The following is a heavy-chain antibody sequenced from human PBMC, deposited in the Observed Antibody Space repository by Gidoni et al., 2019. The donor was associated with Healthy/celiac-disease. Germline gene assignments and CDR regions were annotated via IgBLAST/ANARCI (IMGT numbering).Heavy chain of an antibody. V-gene: IGHV1-18*04. J-gene: IGHJ5*02. CDR1: YG. CDR3: ARDYAEVVVTGNWFDP. D-gene: IGHD3-22*01. CDR2: ISAYKGNT. Sequence: YGISWVRQAPGQGLEWMGWISAYKGNTNYAQKLQVRVTMTTDTSTCTAYMELRSLSSDNTAVYYCARDYAEVVVTGNWFDPWGQGPLVTVSS.